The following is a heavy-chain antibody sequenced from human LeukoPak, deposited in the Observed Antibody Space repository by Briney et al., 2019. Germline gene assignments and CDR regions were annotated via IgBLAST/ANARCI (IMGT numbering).Heavy chain of an antibody. CDR3: ATGQLWFEGYWFDP. CDR2: IIPIFGTA. D-gene: IGHD5-18*01. V-gene: IGHV1-69*06. Sequence: SVKVSCKASGGTFSSYAISWVRQAPGQGLEWMGGIIPIFGTANYAQKFQGRVTITADKFTSTAYMELSSLRSEDTAVYYCATGQLWFEGYWFDPWGQGTLVTVSS. J-gene: IGHJ5*02. CDR1: GGTFSSYA.